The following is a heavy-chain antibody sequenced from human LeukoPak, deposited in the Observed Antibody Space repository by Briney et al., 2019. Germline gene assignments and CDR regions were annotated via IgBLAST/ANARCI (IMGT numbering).Heavy chain of an antibody. Sequence: PGGSLRLSCAASGYTFSSYAMHWVRQAPGKGLEWVAVISYDGSNKYYVDSVKGRFTISRDNSKNTLYLQMNSLRAEDTAAYYCAREGGYCSGGSCYFDAFDIWGQGIMVTVSS. CDR3: AREGGYCSGGSCYFDAFDI. J-gene: IGHJ3*02. D-gene: IGHD2-15*01. CDR1: GYTFSSYA. V-gene: IGHV3-30*04. CDR2: ISYDGSNK.